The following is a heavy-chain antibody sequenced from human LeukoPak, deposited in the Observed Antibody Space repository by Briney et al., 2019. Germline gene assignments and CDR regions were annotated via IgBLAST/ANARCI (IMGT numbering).Heavy chain of an antibody. J-gene: IGHJ6*03. V-gene: IGHV3-66*01. CDR3: ARDRGSGWYNGYYYYMDV. CDR2: IYSGGST. D-gene: IGHD6-19*01. CDR1: GLNVSSNY. Sequence: GGSLRLSCAASGLNVSSNYMSWVRQAPGKGLEWVSIIYSGGSTHCADSVKGRFTISRDNSKNTLYLQMNSLRGEDTAVYYCARDRGSGWYNGYYYYMDVWGKGTTVTISS.